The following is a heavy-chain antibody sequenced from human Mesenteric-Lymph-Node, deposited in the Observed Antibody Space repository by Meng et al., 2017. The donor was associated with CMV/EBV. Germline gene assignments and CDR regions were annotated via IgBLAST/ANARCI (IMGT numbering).Heavy chain of an antibody. Sequence: GESLKISCAAFGFRFSSFGMHWVRQAPGRGLEWVAFIGYDGSNENYADSVKGRFTISRDNAKNSLHLQMNSLTAEDTAVYYCARVSAAVLYGMDVWGQGTTVTVSS. J-gene: IGHJ6*02. CDR2: IGYDGSNE. CDR3: ARVSAAVLYGMDV. CDR1: GFRFSSFG. V-gene: IGHV3-30*02. D-gene: IGHD6-13*01.